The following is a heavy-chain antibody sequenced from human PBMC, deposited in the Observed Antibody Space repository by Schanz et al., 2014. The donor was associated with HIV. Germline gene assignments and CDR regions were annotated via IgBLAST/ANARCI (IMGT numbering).Heavy chain of an antibody. V-gene: IGHV4-30-2*01. Sequence: QLQLQESGSGLVKPSQTLSLTCAVSGGSISSGDYSWSWIRQPPGKGLEWIGYISHSGITYYSPSLRSRVTISIGRSSTQFSRKLSSVTAADTAVYYCARVTVVEALYYFDYWGQGTLVTVSS. J-gene: IGHJ4*02. CDR1: GGSISSGDYS. CDR3: ARVTVVEALYYFDY. D-gene: IGHD2-15*01. CDR2: ISHSGIT.